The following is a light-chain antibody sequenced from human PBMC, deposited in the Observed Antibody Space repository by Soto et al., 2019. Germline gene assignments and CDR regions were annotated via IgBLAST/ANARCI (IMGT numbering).Light chain of an antibody. V-gene: IGLV2-8*01. J-gene: IGLJ1*01. Sequence: QPVLTQPPSASGSPGQSVTISCIGTSSDIGGYHHVSWYQQYPGKAPRVMIYDVSERPSGVPDRFSGSKSGNTASLTVSGLQAEDEADYYCFSYSDTYTYLFGTGTKLTVL. CDR3: FSYSDTYTYL. CDR1: SSDIGGYHH. CDR2: DVS.